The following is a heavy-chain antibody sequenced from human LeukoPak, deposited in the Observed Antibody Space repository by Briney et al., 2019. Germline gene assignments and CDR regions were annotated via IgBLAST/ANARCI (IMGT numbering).Heavy chain of an antibody. D-gene: IGHD1-7*01. CDR2: ISHDGSKT. CDR1: GFTFSTYG. Sequence: PGGSLRRSCAASGFTFSTYGMYWVRQAPGKGLESVAVISHDGSKTYYADSVRGRFTISRDNSKNTLYLQMHILGAEDTAVYYCARLPPSVFGAGTCDFDYWGQGSLVTVSS. V-gene: IGHV3-30*03. CDR3: ARLPPSVFGAGTCDFDY. J-gene: IGHJ4*02.